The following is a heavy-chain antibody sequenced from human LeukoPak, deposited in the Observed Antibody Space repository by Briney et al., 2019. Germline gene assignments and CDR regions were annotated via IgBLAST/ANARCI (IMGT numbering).Heavy chain of an antibody. CDR1: GYTFTIYG. D-gene: IGHD6-19*01. J-gene: IGHJ5*02. V-gene: IGHV1-18*01. CDR3: ARGISSGWFSYNWFDP. CDR2: ISAYNGNT. Sequence: AASVTVSCKASGYTFTIYGISWVRQAPGQGLEWMGWISAYNGNTNYAQKLQGRVTMTTDTSTSTAYMELRSLRSDDTAVYYCARGISSGWFSYNWFDPWGQGTLVTVSS.